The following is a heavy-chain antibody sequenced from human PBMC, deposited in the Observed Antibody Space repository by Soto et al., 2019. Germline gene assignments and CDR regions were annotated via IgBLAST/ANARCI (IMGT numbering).Heavy chain of an antibody. V-gene: IGHV5-10-1*01. J-gene: IGHJ5*02. D-gene: IGHD2-2*01. CDR3: ARSPPYCRRPCCYRFWFDP. CDR2: IDPSDSYT. Sequence: EVQLVQSGAEVKKPGESLRISCKGSGYSFTSYWISWVRQMPGKGLEWMGRIDPSDSYTNYSPCSQGHVTISADKSISXAFXQCSRLKASATAMYYCARSPPYCRRPCCYRFWFDPWGQGTLVTVSS. CDR1: GYSFTSYW.